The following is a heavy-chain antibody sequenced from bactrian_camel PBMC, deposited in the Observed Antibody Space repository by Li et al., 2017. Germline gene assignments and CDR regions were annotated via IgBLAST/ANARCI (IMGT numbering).Heavy chain of an antibody. V-gene: IGHV3-2*01. CDR1: GFTFSGYA. Sequence: QVQLVESGGGLVQPGGSLRISCAASGFTFSGYAMTWVRQAPGKGLEWVSTIYSTAGSNTYYADSVKGRFTISRDNAKNTLYLQLNSLKTEDTAMYYCAKAEYGGSSYNYWGQGTQVTVS. CDR3: AKAEYGGSSYNY. CDR2: IYSTAGSNT. J-gene: IGHJ4*01. D-gene: IGHD6*01.